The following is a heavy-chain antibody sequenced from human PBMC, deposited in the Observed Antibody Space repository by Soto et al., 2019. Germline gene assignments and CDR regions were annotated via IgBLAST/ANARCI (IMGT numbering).Heavy chain of an antibody. J-gene: IGHJ4*02. V-gene: IGHV1-46*03. D-gene: IGHD6-25*01. CDR2: INPSGGST. CDR3: ARDLNRGQRVGY. CDR1: GYTFTSYY. Sequence: GASVKVSCKAPGYTFTSYYMHWVRQAPGQGLEWMGIINPSGGSTSYAQKFQGRVTMTRDTSTSTVYMELSSLRSEDTAVYYCARDLNRGQRVGYWAQGTLVTVSS.